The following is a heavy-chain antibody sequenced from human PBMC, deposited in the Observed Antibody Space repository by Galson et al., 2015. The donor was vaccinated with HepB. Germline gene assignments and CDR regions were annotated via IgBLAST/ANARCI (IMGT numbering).Heavy chain of an antibody. Sequence: SVKVSCKASGYTFTYRYLHWVRQAPGQALEWMGWITPFNGNTNYAQKFQDRVTITRDRSMSTAYMELSSLRSEDTAMYYCASSSQYSGSAVDYWGQGTLVTVSS. V-gene: IGHV1-45*02. CDR1: GYTFTYRY. J-gene: IGHJ4*02. CDR3: ASSSQYSGSAVDY. CDR2: ITPFNGNT. D-gene: IGHD1-26*01.